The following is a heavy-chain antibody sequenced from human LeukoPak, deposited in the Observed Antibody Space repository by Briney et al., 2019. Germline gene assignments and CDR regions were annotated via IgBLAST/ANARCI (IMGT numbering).Heavy chain of an antibody. V-gene: IGHV1-69*04. CDR1: GGTFCSYV. J-gene: IGHJ5*02. CDR2: IIPILGIA. CDR3: ARGYCRGVCCYLTNCFDT. Sequence: SVKPSCKASGGTFCSYVLSGVPQAPGQGLEWMGRIIPILGIANYAQKFQGRVTITADKSTSTAYMELSSLRSEDTAVYYCARGYCRGVCCYLTNCFDTWGQGTLVTVSS. D-gene: IGHD2-15*01.